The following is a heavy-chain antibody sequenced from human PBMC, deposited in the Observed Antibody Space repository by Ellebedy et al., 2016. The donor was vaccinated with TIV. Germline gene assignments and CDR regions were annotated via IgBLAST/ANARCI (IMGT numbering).Heavy chain of an antibody. CDR1: GGSISSGGYY. D-gene: IGHD3-10*01. CDR3: ARGEVLWFGELWGY. CDR2: IYYSGST. V-gene: IGHV4-61*08. J-gene: IGHJ4*02. Sequence: SETLSLXXTVSGGSISSGGYYWSWIRQHPGKGLEWIGYIYYSGSTNYNPSLKSRVTISVDTSKNQFSLKLSSVTAADTAVYYCARGEVLWFGELWGYWGQGTLVTVSS.